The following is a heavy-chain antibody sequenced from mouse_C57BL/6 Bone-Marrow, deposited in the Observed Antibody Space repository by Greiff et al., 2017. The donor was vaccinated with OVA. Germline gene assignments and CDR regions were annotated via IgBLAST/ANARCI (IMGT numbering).Heavy chain of an antibody. D-gene: IGHD1-1*01. J-gene: IGHJ4*01. V-gene: IGHV2-2*01. CDR2: IWSGGST. CDR1: GFSLTSYG. Sequence: VQVVESGPGLVQPSQSLSITCTVSGFSLTSYGVHWVRQSPGKGLEWLGVIWSGGSTDYNAAFISRLSISKDNSKSQVFFKMNSLQADDTAIYYCARRYYYGSSCYYAMDYWGQGTSVTVSS. CDR3: ARRYYYGSSCYYAMDY.